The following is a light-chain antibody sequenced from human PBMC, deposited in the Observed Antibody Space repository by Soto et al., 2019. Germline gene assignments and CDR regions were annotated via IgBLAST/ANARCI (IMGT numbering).Light chain of an antibody. J-gene: IGKJ1*01. V-gene: IGKV1-6*01. Sequence: AIQMTQSPSSLSASVGDRVTITCRASQDIRNRLGWYQQKPGKAPRLLIYAASSLQSGVPSRFSGSGSGTDFTLTISCLQPEDFATYYCLQYNNYPWTFGQGTKVETK. CDR3: LQYNNYPWT. CDR2: AAS. CDR1: QDIRNR.